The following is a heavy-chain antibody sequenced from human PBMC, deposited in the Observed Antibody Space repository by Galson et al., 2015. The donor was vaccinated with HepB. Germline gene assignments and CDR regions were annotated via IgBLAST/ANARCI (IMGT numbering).Heavy chain of an antibody. D-gene: IGHD4-17*01. Sequence: SLRLSCAASGFTFSNAWMNWVRQAPGKGLEWVGRIKNKADGGTIHYAAPVKGRFTISRDDSENTLYLQMNSLKTEDTAVYYCSRTDPLDVWGQGTTVTVSS. CDR3: SRTDPLDV. CDR2: IKNKADGGTI. J-gene: IGHJ6*02. V-gene: IGHV3-15*01. CDR1: GFTFSNAW.